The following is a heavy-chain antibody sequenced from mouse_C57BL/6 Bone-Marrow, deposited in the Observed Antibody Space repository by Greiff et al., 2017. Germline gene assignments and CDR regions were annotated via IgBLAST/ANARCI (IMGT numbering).Heavy chain of an antibody. J-gene: IGHJ2*01. Sequence: VQLQPPGAELVKPGASVKLSCKASGYTFTSYWMHWVKQRPGQGLEWIGMIHPNSGSTNYNEKFKSKATLTVDKSSSTAYMQLSSLTSEDSAVYYCARQRWVLLYYFDYWGQGTTLTVSS. CDR1: GYTFTSYW. D-gene: IGHD2-3*01. V-gene: IGHV1-64*01. CDR3: ARQRWVLLYYFDY. CDR2: IHPNSGST.